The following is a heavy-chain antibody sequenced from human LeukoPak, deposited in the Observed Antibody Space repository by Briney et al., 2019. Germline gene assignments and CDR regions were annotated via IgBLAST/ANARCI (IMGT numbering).Heavy chain of an antibody. CDR3: AKGHYGSGSYYKPPDY. CDR1: GFTFSSYG. Sequence: HPGGSLRLSCAASGFTFSSYGMSWVRQAPGKGLEWVSAISGSGGSTYYADSVKGRFTISRDNSKNTLYLQMNSLRAEDTAVYYCAKGHYGSGSYYKPPDYWGQGTLVTVSS. V-gene: IGHV3-23*01. J-gene: IGHJ4*02. D-gene: IGHD3-10*01. CDR2: ISGSGGST.